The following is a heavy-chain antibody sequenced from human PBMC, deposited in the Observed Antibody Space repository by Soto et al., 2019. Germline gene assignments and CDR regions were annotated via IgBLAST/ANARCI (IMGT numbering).Heavy chain of an antibody. D-gene: IGHD3-16*01. Sequence: GASVKVSCKVSGYTLTELSMHWVRQAPGKGLEWMGGFDPEDGETIYAQKFQGRVTMTEDTSTDTAYMELSSLRSEDTAVYYCATRMYYDYVWGSSRLRYYYGMDVWGQGTTVTVSS. J-gene: IGHJ6*02. V-gene: IGHV1-24*01. CDR3: ATRMYYDYVWGSSRLRYYYGMDV. CDR1: GYTLTELS. CDR2: FDPEDGET.